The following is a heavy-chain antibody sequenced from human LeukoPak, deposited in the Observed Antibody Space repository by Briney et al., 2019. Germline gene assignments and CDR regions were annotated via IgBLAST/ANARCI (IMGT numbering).Heavy chain of an antibody. CDR1: GFTFDDYG. Sequence: GGSLRLSCAASGFTFDDYGMSWVRQAPGKGLEWVSGINWNGGSTGYADSVKGRFTISRDNAKNSLYLQMNSLRAEDTALYYCARNHMGYRNIFGYMDVWGKGTTVTVSS. CDR3: ARNHMGYRNIFGYMDV. J-gene: IGHJ6*03. D-gene: IGHD5-18*01. V-gene: IGHV3-20*04. CDR2: INWNGGST.